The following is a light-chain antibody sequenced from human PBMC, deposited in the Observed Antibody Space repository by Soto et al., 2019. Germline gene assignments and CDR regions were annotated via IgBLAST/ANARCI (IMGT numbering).Light chain of an antibody. CDR3: MQALQTRT. V-gene: IGKV2-28*01. CDR2: LGS. Sequence: DIVMSQYPLYVPFPPGDPASISCRPSQSLLHSNGYNYLDWYLQKPGQSPQLLIYLGSYRASGVPDRFSGSGSGTDFTLKISRVEAEDVGVYYCMQALQTRTFGQGTKVDIK. CDR1: QSLLHSNGYNY. J-gene: IGKJ1*01.